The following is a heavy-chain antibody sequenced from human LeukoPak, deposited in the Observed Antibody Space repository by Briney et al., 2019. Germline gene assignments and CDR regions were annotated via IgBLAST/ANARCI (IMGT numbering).Heavy chain of an antibody. CDR1: GFTFSSYG. J-gene: IGHJ6*03. CDR2: IRYDGSNK. CDR3: AKDAGYYYYMDV. Sequence: GGSLRLSCAASGFTFSSYGMHWVRQTPGKGLEWVAFIRYDGSNKNYADSVKGRFTISRDNSKNTLYVQMNSLRAEDTAVYYCAKDAGYYYYMDVWGKGTTVTVSS. V-gene: IGHV3-30*02. D-gene: IGHD6-13*01.